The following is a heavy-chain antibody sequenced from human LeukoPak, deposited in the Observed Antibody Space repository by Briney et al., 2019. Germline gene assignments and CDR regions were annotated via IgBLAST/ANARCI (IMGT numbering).Heavy chain of an antibody. CDR3: ASPERGLYYFDY. CDR2: IYYSGST. V-gene: IGHV4-39*01. CDR1: GGSISSSSYS. Sequence: SETLSLTCTVSGGSISSSSYSWGWIRQPPGKGLEWIGSIYYSGSTYYNPSLKSRVTISVDTSKNQFSLKLSSVTAADTAVYYCASPERGLYYFDYWGQGTLVTVSS. J-gene: IGHJ4*02. D-gene: IGHD5-24*01.